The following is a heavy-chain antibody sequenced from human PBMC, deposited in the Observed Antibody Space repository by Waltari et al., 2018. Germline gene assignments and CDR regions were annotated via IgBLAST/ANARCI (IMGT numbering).Heavy chain of an antibody. J-gene: IGHJ3*02. D-gene: IGHD3-10*01. CDR3: ARGRGSNINTVRGVFDI. Sequence: QVQLQESGPGRVQPSGTLSLTCAVPGGTISSTHWWGWVRQPPGKGLEWIGEIYHTVNTNYKPSLKRRVTISLDKSKNQFSLKLTSVTAADTAVYFCARGRGSNINTVRGVFDIWGQGTTVIVSS. CDR1: GGTISSTHW. V-gene: IGHV4-4*02. CDR2: IYHTVNT.